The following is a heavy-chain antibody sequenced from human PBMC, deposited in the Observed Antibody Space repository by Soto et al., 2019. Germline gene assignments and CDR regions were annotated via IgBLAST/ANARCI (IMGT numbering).Heavy chain of an antibody. Sequence: PSETLSLTCAVYGVSFSGYYWSWIRQPPGKGLEWIGEINHSGSTNYNPSLKSRVTISVDTSKNQFSLKLSSVTAADTAVYYCPIFGVVLPNYYYYMDVWGKGTTVTVSS. CDR2: INHSGST. V-gene: IGHV4-34*01. J-gene: IGHJ6*03. D-gene: IGHD3-3*01. CDR3: PIFGVVLPNYYYYMDV. CDR1: GVSFSGYY.